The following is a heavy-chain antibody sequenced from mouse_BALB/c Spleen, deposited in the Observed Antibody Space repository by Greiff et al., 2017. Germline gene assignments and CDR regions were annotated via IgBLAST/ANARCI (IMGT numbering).Heavy chain of an antibody. J-gene: IGHJ4*01. CDR2: ISSGSSTN. V-gene: IGHV5-17*02. CDR3: ARKDAYAMDY. Sequence: EVMLVESGGGLVQPGGSRKLSCAASGFTFSSFGMHWVRQAPEKGLEWVAYISSGSSTNYYADTVKGRFTISRDNPKNTLFLQMTSLRSEDTAMYYCARKDAYAMDYWGQGTSVTVSS. CDR1: GFTFSSFG.